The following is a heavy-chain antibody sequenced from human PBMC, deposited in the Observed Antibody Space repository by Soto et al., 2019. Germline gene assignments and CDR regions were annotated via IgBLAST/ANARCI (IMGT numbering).Heavy chain of an antibody. CDR1: GTSFSNSY. CDR2: INHTGST. Sequence: QVQLQQWGAGLLKPSETLSLSCSVYGTSFSNSYWNWIRQAPGKGLEWLGEINHTGSTNYNPSLKSRVTISVDASKKEFSLKLRSVTAADTAVYYCARVGQLFPDLDLWGRGTLVSVSS. D-gene: IGHD3-10*01. V-gene: IGHV4-34*01. CDR3: ARVGQLFPDLDL. J-gene: IGHJ2*01.